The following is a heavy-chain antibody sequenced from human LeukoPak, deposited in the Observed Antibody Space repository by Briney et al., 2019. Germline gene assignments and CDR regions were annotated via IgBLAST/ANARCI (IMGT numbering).Heavy chain of an antibody. CDR1: GYTFTSYG. Sequence: ASVKVSCKASGYTFTSYGISWVRQAPGQGLEWMGWISAYNGNTNYAQKLQGRVTMTTDTSTSTAYMELRSLRSEDTAVYYCARVVVGATIPHYWGQGTLVTVSS. CDR3: ARVVVGATIPHY. J-gene: IGHJ4*02. CDR2: ISAYNGNT. V-gene: IGHV1-18*01. D-gene: IGHD1-26*01.